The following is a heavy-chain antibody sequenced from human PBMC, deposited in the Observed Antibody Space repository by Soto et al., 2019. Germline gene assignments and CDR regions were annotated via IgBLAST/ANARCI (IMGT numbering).Heavy chain of an antibody. CDR2: IIPIFGTA. CDR1: GGTFSSYA. D-gene: IGHD2-8*01. J-gene: IGHJ6*02. CDR3: ARDRPYCTNGVCSGMDV. Sequence: RXSVKVSCKASGGTFSSYAISWVRQAPGQGLEWMGGIIPIFGTANYAQKFQGRVTITADKSTSTAYMELSSLRSEDTAVYYCARDRPYCTNGVCSGMDVWGQGTTVTVSS. V-gene: IGHV1-69*06.